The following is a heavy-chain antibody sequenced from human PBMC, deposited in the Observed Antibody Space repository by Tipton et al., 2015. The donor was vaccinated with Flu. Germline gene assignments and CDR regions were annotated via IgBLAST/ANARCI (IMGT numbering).Heavy chain of an antibody. D-gene: IGHD3-10*01. V-gene: IGHV4-34*01. CDR1: GGSFSGYY. Sequence: TLSLTCAVYGGSFSGYYWSWIRQPPGKGLEWIGEINHSGSTNYNPSLKSRVTISVDTSKNQFSLKLSSVTAADTAVYYCARGGWGSGSYYLYYYYGMDVWGQGTTVPVSS. CDR3: ARGGWGSGSYYLYYYYGMDV. CDR2: INHSGST. J-gene: IGHJ6*02.